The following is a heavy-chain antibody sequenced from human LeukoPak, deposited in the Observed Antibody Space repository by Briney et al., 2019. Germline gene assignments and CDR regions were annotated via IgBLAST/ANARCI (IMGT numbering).Heavy chain of an antibody. CDR2: ISSDGGST. J-gene: IGHJ4*02. D-gene: IGHD2-15*01. Sequence: GVSLRLSCAASGFTFSSYAMHWVRQAPGKGLEYVSAISSDGGSTYYANSVKGRFTIFRDNSKNTLYLQMGSLRDEDMAVYYCARSGYCSGGSCYVDYWGQGALVTVSS. CDR3: ARSGYCSGGSCYVDY. CDR1: GFTFSSYA. V-gene: IGHV3-64*01.